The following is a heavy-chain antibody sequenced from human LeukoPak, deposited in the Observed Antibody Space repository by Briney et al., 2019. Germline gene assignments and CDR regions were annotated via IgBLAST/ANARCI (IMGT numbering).Heavy chain of an antibody. D-gene: IGHD2-21*02. Sequence: GGTLRLSCAASEFTFSNYGMSWVRQAPGKGLEWVSLINRRGHTFYADSVKGRFTISRDNSRNSVFLQMNSLRPEDTVLYHCAKEVDCPSDCLFFHSWGQGTLVTVSS. CDR2: INRRGHT. J-gene: IGHJ4*02. CDR1: EFTFSNYG. CDR3: AKEVDCPSDCLFFHS. V-gene: IGHV3-43*02.